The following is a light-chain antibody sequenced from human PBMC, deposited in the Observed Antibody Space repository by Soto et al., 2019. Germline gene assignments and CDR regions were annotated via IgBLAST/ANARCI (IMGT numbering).Light chain of an antibody. CDR2: GAS. V-gene: IGKV3-20*01. CDR3: QQYVTSHT. Sequence: EIVLTQSPGTLSLSPGERATLSCRASQSVSSSYLAWYQQKPGQAPRLLIYGASSRATGIPDRFSGSGSGTDFTLTISRLEPEDFAVYYCQQYVTSHTFGGGTKVEIK. CDR1: QSVSSSY. J-gene: IGKJ4*01.